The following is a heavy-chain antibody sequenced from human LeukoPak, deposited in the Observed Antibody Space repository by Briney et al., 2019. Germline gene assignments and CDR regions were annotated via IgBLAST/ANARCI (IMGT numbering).Heavy chain of an antibody. CDR3: AKAGYYVNYYYGMDV. D-gene: IGHD3-3*01. CDR2: ISYDGSNK. J-gene: IGHJ6*02. CDR1: GFTFSSYG. Sequence: PGRSLRLSCAASGFTFSSYGMHWVRQAPGKGLEWVAVISYDGSNKYYADSVKGRFTISRDNSKNTLYLQMSSLRAEDTAVYYCAKAGYYVNYYYGMDVWGQGTTVTVSS. V-gene: IGHV3-30*18.